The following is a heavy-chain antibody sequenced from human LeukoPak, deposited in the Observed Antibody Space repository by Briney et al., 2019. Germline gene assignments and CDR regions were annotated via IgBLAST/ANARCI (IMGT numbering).Heavy chain of an antibody. CDR3: ARTVAGTSFDY. V-gene: IGHV3-33*01. CDR2: MWHDGSSK. Sequence: GRSLRLSCVASGFTFSTYVMHWVRQAPGKGLEWVAVMWHDGSSKYHADSVKGRFTLSRDNSKNTLYLQMNSLRAEDTAVCYCARTVAGTSFDYWGQGTLVTVSS. D-gene: IGHD6-19*01. J-gene: IGHJ4*02. CDR1: GFTFSTYV.